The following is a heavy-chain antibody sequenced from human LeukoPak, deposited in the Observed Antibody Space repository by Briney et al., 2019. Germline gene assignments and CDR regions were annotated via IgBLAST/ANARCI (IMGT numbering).Heavy chain of an antibody. V-gene: IGHV4-30-2*01. CDR1: GGSISSGGYS. D-gene: IGHD5-12*01. Sequence: SQTLSLTCAVSGGSISSGGYSWSWIRQPPGKGLEWIGYIYHSGGTYYNPSLKSRVTISVDRSKNQFSLKLSSVTAADTAVYYCATNGGGYNYGYFQHWGQGTLVTVSS. CDR3: ATNGGGYNYGYFQH. CDR2: IYHSGGT. J-gene: IGHJ1*01.